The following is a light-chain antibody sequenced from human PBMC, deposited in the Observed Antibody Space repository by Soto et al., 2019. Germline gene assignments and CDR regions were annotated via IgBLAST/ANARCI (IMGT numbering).Light chain of an antibody. Sequence: EIVLTQSPGTLSLSPGERATLNCRASQSVSNSFLAWYRHKPGQAPTLLIYGASSRATGIPARFSGSGSGTDFTLIISRLEPEDFAVYYCQQYGSSPYTFGQGTKLEIK. J-gene: IGKJ2*01. CDR1: QSVSNSF. CDR2: GAS. V-gene: IGKV3-20*01. CDR3: QQYGSSPYT.